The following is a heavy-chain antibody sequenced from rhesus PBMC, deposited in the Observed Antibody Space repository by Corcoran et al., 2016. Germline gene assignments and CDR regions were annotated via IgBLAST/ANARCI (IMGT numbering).Heavy chain of an antibody. D-gene: IGHD4-29*01. CDR3: ERDMKYGNFYGLDS. CDR2: INGNSGKT. J-gene: IGHJ6*01. Sequence: QVHLQESGPGLVKPSATLSLTCAVSGASISTYRWGWIRKSPGKGLAWLGEINGNSGKTYYNPSLKSRVTISKDASKNQFSLKVNSVTAADTAVYYCERDMKYGNFYGLDSWGQGVVVTVSS. CDR1: GASISTYR. V-gene: IGHV4-80*01.